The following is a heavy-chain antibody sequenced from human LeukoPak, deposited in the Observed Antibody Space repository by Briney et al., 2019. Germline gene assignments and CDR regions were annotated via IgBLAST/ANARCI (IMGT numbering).Heavy chain of an antibody. Sequence: PSETLSLTCTVSGGSISSYYWSWIRQPPGKGLEGIGYIYTSGSTNYNPSLKSRVTISVDTSKNQFSLKLSSVPAATTGVYYCARTRWYDFWSGYYTDYYYMDVWGKGTTVTVSS. D-gene: IGHD3-3*01. CDR3: ARTRWYDFWSGYYTDYYYMDV. CDR2: IYTSGST. V-gene: IGHV4-4*09. J-gene: IGHJ6*03. CDR1: GGSISSYY.